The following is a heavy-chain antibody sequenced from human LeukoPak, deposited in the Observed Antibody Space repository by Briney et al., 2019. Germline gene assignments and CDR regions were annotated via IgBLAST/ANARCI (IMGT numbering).Heavy chain of an antibody. CDR3: AKGRGIAVAGTFDY. D-gene: IGHD6-19*01. J-gene: IGHJ4*02. CDR2: ISWNSGSI. CDR1: GFTFDDYA. V-gene: IGHV3-9*01. Sequence: GGSLRLSCAASGFTFDDYAMHWVRQAPGKGLEWVSGISWNSGSIGYADSVKGRFTISRDNAKNSLYLQMNSLRAEDTALYYCAKGRGIAVAGTFDYWGQGTLVTVSS.